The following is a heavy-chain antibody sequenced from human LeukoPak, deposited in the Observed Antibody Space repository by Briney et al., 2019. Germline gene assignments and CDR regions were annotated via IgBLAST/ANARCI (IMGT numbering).Heavy chain of an antibody. J-gene: IGHJ4*02. V-gene: IGHV4-34*01. D-gene: IGHD5-12*01. CDR1: VGSFSGYY. CDR2: IYYSGTT. CDR3: ARHVGYEYFDY. Sequence: SETLSLICAVYVGSFSGYYWSWIRQPPGKGLEWIGSIYYSGTTYYNPSLKSRVAISVDTSKNQFSLKLSSVTAADTAVYYCARHVGYEYFDYWGQGALVTVSS.